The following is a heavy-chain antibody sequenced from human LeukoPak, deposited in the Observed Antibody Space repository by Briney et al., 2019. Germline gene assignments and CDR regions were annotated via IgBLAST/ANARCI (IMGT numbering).Heavy chain of an antibody. V-gene: IGHV4-39*01. CDR1: GGSISSSSYS. Sequence: SETLPLTCTVSGGSISSSSYSWGWIRQPPGKGLEWIGSIYYSGSTYYNPSLKSRVTISVDTSKNQFSLKLSSVTAADTAVYYCARSSANYYDSSGYYYVPPYYFDYWGQGTLVTVSS. D-gene: IGHD3-22*01. CDR3: ARSSANYYDSSGYYYVPPYYFDY. CDR2: IYYSGST. J-gene: IGHJ4*02.